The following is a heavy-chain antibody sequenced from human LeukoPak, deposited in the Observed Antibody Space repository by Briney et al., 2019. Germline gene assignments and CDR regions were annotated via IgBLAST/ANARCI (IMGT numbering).Heavy chain of an antibody. CDR1: GASISSYY. CDR2: IYYSGST. V-gene: IGHV4-59*01. J-gene: IGHJ6*03. D-gene: IGHD2-2*01. Sequence: SETLSLTCTVSGASISSYYWSWIRQPPGKGLEWIGYIYYSGSTNYNPSLKSRVTISVDTSKNQFSLKLSSVTAADTAVYYCARAYKNIVVVPAASYYYYYMDVWGKGTTVTVSS. CDR3: ARAYKNIVVVPAASYYYYYMDV.